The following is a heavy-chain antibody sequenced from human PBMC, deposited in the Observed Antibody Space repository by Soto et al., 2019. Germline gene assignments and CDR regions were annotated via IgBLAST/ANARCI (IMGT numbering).Heavy chain of an antibody. V-gene: IGHV4-61*01. D-gene: IGHD2-15*01. CDR2: IYYSGLT. CDR3: VRTPTSPSRFDS. CDR1: GGSVSSGRYY. J-gene: IGHJ5*01. Sequence: SETLSLTCTVSGGSVSSGRYYWSWIRQPPGKGLEWIGYIYYSGLTNYTPSLKSRVAISIDTSKNQFSLLLSSVTAADTAVYYCVRTPTSPSRFDSWGQGTLVTVSS.